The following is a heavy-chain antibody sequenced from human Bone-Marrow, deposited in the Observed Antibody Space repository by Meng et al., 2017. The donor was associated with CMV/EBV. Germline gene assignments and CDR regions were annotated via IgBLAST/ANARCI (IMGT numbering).Heavy chain of an antibody. CDR3: AIYYDSSGLKVDAFDI. J-gene: IGHJ3*02. V-gene: IGHV3-53*01. Sequence: GESLKISCAGSGFTVSSNYMSWVRQAPGKGLEWVSVIYSGGSTYYADSGKGRFTISRDNSKNTLYLQMNSLGAEDTAEYFCAIYYDSSGLKVDAFDIWGQGTMVTVSS. CDR2: IYSGGST. CDR1: GFTVSSNY. D-gene: IGHD3-22*01.